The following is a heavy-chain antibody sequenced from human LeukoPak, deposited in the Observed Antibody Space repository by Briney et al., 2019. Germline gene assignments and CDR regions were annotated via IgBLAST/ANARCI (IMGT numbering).Heavy chain of an antibody. V-gene: IGHV3-23*01. CDR1: GFTFSSYA. D-gene: IGHD4-17*01. Sequence: GGSLRLSCAASGFTFSSYAMSWVRQAPGKGLEWVSAISGSGGSTYYAGSVEGRFTISRDNSKNTLYLQMTSLRAEDKAVYYCANSPTPSFESWGQGALVTVSS. J-gene: IGHJ4*02. CDR3: ANSPTPSFES. CDR2: ISGSGGST.